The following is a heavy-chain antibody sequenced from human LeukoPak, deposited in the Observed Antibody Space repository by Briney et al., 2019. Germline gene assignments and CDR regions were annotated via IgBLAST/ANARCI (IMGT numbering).Heavy chain of an antibody. CDR2: IYYSGST. J-gene: IGHJ4*02. CDR3: ARRGDRLRGLSTPFDY. D-gene: IGHD3-16*02. Sequence: SSETLSLTCTVSGGSISSYYWSWVRQPPGKGLEWVGYIYYSGSTNYNPSLKSRVTISVDTSKNQFSLKLSSVTAADTAVYYCARRGDRLRGLSTPFDYWGQGTLVTVSS. CDR1: GGSISSYY. V-gene: IGHV4-59*12.